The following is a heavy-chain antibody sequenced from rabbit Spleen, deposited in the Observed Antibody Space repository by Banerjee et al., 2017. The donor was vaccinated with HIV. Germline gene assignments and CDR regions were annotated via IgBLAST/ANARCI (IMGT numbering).Heavy chain of an antibody. J-gene: IGHJ2*01. Sequence: QQQLEESGGGLVKPGGTLTLTCTASGFSFNRIYWLCWVRQAPGKGLEWITCIDTGDGNTYYASWAKGRFTISKTSSTTVTLQMTSLTAADTATYFCARNYVSAFDPWGPGTLVTVS. CDR3: ARNYVSAFDP. CDR2: IDTGDGNT. CDR1: GFSFNRIYW. V-gene: IGHV1S45*01. D-gene: IGHD1-1*01.